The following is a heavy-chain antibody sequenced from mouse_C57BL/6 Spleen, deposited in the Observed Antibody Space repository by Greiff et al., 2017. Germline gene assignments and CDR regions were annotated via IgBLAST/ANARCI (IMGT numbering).Heavy chain of an antibody. J-gene: IGHJ2*01. CDR2: IDPANGNT. Sequence: EVQLQQSVAELVKPGASVKLSCTASGFNFKNSYMHWVKQRPEQGLEWIGRIDPANGNTKYDPKFQGKATITADTSSNTAYLQLSSLTSEDAAIYYCARCRDAYDYWGQGTTLTVSS. V-gene: IGHV14-3*01. CDR3: ARCRDAYDY. D-gene: IGHD3-3*01. CDR1: GFNFKNSY.